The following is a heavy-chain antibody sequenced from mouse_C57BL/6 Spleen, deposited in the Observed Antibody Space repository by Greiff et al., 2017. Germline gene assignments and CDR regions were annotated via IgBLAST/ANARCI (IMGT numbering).Heavy chain of an antibody. J-gene: IGHJ3*01. CDR3: ARSYYGSSPAWFAY. D-gene: IGHD1-1*01. V-gene: IGHV1-82*01. CDR2: IYPGDGDT. CDR1: GYAFSSSW. Sequence: VQLVESGPELVKPGASVKISCKASGYAFSSSWMNWVKQRPGKGLEWIGRIYPGDGDTNYNGKFKGKATLTADKSSSTAYMQLSSLTSEDSAVYFGARSYYGSSPAWFAYWGQGTLVTVSA.